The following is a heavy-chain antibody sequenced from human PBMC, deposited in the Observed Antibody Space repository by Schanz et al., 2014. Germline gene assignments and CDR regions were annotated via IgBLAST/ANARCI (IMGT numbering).Heavy chain of an antibody. Sequence: EQVLESGGGFVQPGGSLRLSCAASGFIFNDYYMNWIRQAPGKGLEWLSYISRDGTTSYYADSVKGRFTISRDNAKNSLYLEMTSLRSEDTAVYYCARAAYGGYTSTPLRYWGQGTLVTVSS. CDR3: ARAAYGGYTSTPLRY. CDR1: GFIFNDYY. D-gene: IGHD5-12*01. J-gene: IGHJ4*02. CDR2: ISRDGTTS. V-gene: IGHV3-11*01.